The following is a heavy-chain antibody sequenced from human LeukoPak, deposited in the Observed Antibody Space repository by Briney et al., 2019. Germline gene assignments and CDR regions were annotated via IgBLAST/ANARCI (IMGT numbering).Heavy chain of an antibody. D-gene: IGHD2/OR15-2a*01. CDR2: IYFLGTT. CDR1: GGSINRDTYN. CDR3: ARAPITAFSAAPHEPFDI. V-gene: IGHV4-39*07. J-gene: IGHJ3*02. Sequence: SETLSLTCSVSGGSINRDTYNWGWIRQPPGKGLEWIGSIYFLGTTYHKPSLESRLTLSVDTSTNQFSLRLTSVTAADTALYYCARAPITAFSAAPHEPFDIWGQGKVVIVSS.